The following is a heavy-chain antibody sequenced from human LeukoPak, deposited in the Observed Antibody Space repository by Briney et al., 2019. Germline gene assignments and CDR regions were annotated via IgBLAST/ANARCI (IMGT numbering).Heavy chain of an antibody. V-gene: IGHV3-48*01. J-gene: IGHJ4*02. D-gene: IGHD1-26*01. Sequence: GRSLRLSCAASGFTFSSYSMNWVRQAPGKGLEWVSYISSSSSTIYYADSVKGRFTISRDNAKNSLYLQMNSLRAEDTAVYYCARVGWELQFDYWGQGTLVTVSS. CDR3: ARVGWELQFDY. CDR1: GFTFSSYS. CDR2: ISSSSSTI.